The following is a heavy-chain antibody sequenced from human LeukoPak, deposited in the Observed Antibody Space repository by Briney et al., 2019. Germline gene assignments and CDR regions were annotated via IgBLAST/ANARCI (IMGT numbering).Heavy chain of an antibody. CDR2: INAYNGNT. V-gene: IGHV1-18*01. CDR3: ARGEKPYDY. CDR1: GYTFTYYV. Sequence: SVKVSCKTSGYTFTYYVISWVRQAPGQGLEWMGWINAYNGNTDDAQKFQGRVTMTTDTSTSTAYMELRSLRSDDTAVYYCARGEKPYDYWGQGTLVSVSS. J-gene: IGHJ4*02. D-gene: IGHD1-26*01.